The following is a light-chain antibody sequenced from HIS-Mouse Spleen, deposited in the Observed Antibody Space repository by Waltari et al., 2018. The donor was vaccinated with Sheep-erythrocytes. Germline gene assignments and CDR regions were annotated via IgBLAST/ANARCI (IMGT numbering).Light chain of an antibody. V-gene: IGKV1-12*01. J-gene: IGKJ5*01. CDR2: AAS. CDR3: QQANSFPIT. Sequence: DIQMTQSPSSLSASVGDRVTITCQASQGISSWLAWYQRKPGKAPKLLIYAASSLQSGVPSRFSGSGSGTDFTLTISSLQPEDFATYYCQQANSFPITFGQGTRLEIK. CDR1: QGISSW.